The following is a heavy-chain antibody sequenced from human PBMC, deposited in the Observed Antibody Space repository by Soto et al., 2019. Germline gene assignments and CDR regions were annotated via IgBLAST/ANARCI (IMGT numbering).Heavy chain of an antibody. CDR2: ISGSGGST. CDR1: GFTFSSYA. V-gene: IGHV3-23*01. CDR3: AKPKGRRNWDLIDAFDI. Sequence: GGSLRLSCAASGFTFSSYAMSWVRQAPGKGLEWVSAISGSGGSTYYADSVKGRFTISRDNSKNTLYLQMNSLRAEDTAVYYCAKPKGRRNWDLIDAFDIWGQGTMVTVSS. J-gene: IGHJ3*02. D-gene: IGHD1-7*01.